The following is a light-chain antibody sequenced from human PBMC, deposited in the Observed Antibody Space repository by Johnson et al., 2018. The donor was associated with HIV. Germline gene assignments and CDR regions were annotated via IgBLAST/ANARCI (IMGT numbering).Light chain of an antibody. V-gene: IGLV1-51*02. Sequence: QSVLTQSPSVSAAPGQKVTISCSGSSSNIGNNYVSWYQQLPGTAPKLIIYENNKRPSGIPARFSGSKSGTSATLGITGLQAGDEADYYCGTWDSSLNGYVFATGTKVTVL. CDR1: SSNIGNNY. CDR3: GTWDSSLNGYV. J-gene: IGLJ1*01. CDR2: ENN.